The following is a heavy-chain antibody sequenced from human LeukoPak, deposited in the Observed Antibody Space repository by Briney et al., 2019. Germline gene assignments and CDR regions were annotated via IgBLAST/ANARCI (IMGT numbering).Heavy chain of an antibody. CDR1: GFTFSDYY. V-gene: IGHV3-23*01. Sequence: GGSLRLSCAASGFTFSDYYMSWIRQAPGKGLEWVSAISGSGDNTYHADSVKGRFTISRDNSKNTLYLQMNSLRVEDTAVYYCARRITVAGIIFDYWGQGTLVTVSS. J-gene: IGHJ4*02. CDR3: ARRITVAGIIFDY. D-gene: IGHD6-19*01. CDR2: ISGSGDNT.